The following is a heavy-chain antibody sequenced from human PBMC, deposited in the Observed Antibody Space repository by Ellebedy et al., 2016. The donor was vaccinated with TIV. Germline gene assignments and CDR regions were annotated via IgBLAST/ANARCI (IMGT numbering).Heavy chain of an antibody. V-gene: IGHV3-23*01. CDR3: AKDQVGGDGRWVFDI. CDR1: GFTFTSYA. D-gene: IGHD3-16*01. J-gene: IGHJ3*02. Sequence: GESLKISCAASGFTFTSYAMTWVRQAPGKGLEWVSSITHNGATTYYADSVKGRFTISRDNSKNTMYLQMNSLRAEDKAIYYCAKDQVGGDGRWVFDIWGQGTMVTVSS. CDR2: ITHNGATT.